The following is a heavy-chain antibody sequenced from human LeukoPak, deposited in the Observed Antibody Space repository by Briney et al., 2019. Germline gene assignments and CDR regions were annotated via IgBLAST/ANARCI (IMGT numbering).Heavy chain of an antibody. CDR1: GGSNSAYY. CDR3: ARGDSSSWSFKI. V-gene: IGHV4-59*12. J-gene: IGHJ4*02. CDR2: INYSGRT. Sequence: PSETLSLTCSVSGGSNSAYYWSWIRQPPGKGLEWIGYINYSGRTDYNPSLKGRVTISVDTSKNQFSLKLSSVTAADTAVYYCARGDSSSWSFKIWGQGTLVTVSS. D-gene: IGHD6-13*01.